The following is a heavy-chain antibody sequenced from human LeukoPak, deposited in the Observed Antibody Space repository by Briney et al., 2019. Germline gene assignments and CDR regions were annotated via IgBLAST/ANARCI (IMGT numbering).Heavy chain of an antibody. D-gene: IGHD6-13*01. CDR3: ARGVPAAGTYYFDY. J-gene: IGHJ4*02. CDR1: GGSISSYY. V-gene: IGHV4-59*01. CDR2: IYYIGNT. Sequence: SETLSLTCTVSGGSISSYYWSWIRQPPGKGLECIGYIYYIGNTNYNPSLKSRVTISVDTSKNQFSPRLNSVTAADTAMYYCARGVPAAGTYYFDYWGQGTLVTVSS.